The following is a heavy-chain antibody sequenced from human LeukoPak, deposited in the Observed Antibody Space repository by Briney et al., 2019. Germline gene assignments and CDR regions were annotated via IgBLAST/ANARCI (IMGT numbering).Heavy chain of an antibody. D-gene: IGHD3-22*01. CDR3: AVYDSSGYYPIDAFDI. J-gene: IGHJ3*02. Sequence: SETLSLTCAVYGGSFSGYYWSWIRQPPGKGLEWIGEINHSGSTNYNPSLKSRVTISVDTSKNQFSLKLSSATAADTAVYYCAVYDSSGYYPIDAFDIWGQGTMVTVSS. V-gene: IGHV4-34*01. CDR1: GGSFSGYY. CDR2: INHSGST.